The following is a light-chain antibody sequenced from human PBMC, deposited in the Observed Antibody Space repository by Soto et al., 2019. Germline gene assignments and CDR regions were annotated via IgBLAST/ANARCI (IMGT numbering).Light chain of an antibody. Sequence: QSVLTQPPSASGTPGQRVTISCSGSSSNIGSNYVYWYQHLPGTAPKLLIYRNYHRPSGVPDRFSGSKSGTSASLAISGLRSEDEADYYCATWDDSLSGHVVFGGGTKVTVL. CDR3: ATWDDSLSGHVV. CDR1: SSNIGSNY. J-gene: IGLJ2*01. CDR2: RNY. V-gene: IGLV1-47*01.